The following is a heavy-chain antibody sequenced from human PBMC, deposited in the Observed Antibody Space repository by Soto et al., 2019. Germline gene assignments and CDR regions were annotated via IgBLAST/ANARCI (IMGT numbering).Heavy chain of an antibody. Sequence: QVQLQQWGAGLLKPSETLSLTCAVYGGSFSGYYWSWIRQPPGKGLEWIGGINHSGSTNYNPSLKRRVTITVDTSNNQFSLKLSSVTAADTAVYYCARGLGYSSSWFNWFDPWGQGTLVTVSS. V-gene: IGHV4-34*01. CDR3: ARGLGYSSSWFNWFDP. D-gene: IGHD6-13*01. CDR2: INHSGST. J-gene: IGHJ5*02. CDR1: GGSFSGYY.